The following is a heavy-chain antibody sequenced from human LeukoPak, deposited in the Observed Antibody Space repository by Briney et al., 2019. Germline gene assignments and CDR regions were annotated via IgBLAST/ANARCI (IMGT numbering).Heavy chain of an antibody. D-gene: IGHD2/OR15-2a*01. CDR3: ARGGTTFEK. J-gene: IGHJ4*02. Sequence: GGSLRLSCAASGFTFSNYAIHWVRQAPGKGLEWVAVISYAETNKYYADSVKGRFTISRDNSKNKLFLQMNSLRAEDTAVYFCARGGTTFEKWGQGTPVTVSS. CDR2: ISYAETNK. V-gene: IGHV3-30*04. CDR1: GFTFSNYA.